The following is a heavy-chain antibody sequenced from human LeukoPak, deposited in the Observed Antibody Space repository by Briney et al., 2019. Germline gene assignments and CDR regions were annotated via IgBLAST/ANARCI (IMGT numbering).Heavy chain of an antibody. CDR3: ARTIAAAGRFLWYFDL. J-gene: IGHJ2*01. D-gene: IGHD6-13*01. CDR1: GGSISSYY. CDR2: IYYCGST. Sequence: PLETLSLTCTVSGGSISSYYGSWIRQPAGKGLGWFGYIYYCGSTNYKPSLKSRDTISVYTSTNQFSLKLSSVTAADTAVYYCARTIAAAGRFLWYFDLWGRGTLVTVSS. V-gene: IGHV4-59*01.